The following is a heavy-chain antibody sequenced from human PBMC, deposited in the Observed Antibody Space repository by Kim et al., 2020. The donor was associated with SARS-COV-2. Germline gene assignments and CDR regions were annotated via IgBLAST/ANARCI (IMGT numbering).Heavy chain of an antibody. CDR3: ARDLYYYDSSGSFDY. Sequence: DSVKRRFTISRENAKNSLYLQMNGLRAEDTAVYYCARDLYYYDSSGSFDYWGQGTLVTVSS. V-gene: IGHV3-7*01. D-gene: IGHD3-22*01. J-gene: IGHJ4*02.